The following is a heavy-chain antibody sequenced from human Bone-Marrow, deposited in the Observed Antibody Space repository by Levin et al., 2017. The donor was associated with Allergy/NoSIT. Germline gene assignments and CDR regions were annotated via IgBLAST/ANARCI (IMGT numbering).Heavy chain of an antibody. CDR2: ISWNSGSI. D-gene: IGHD3-10*01. CDR3: AKDMGEASYYGWRWFDS. V-gene: IGHV3-9*01. Sequence: GGSLRLSCAASGFSFDGYAMHWVRQAPGKGLEWVSGISWNSGSISYADSVQGRFTISRDNGKKSLYLEMNSLRTEDTALYYCAKDMGEASYYGWRWFDSWGQGTLVTVSS. J-gene: IGHJ5*01. CDR1: GFSFDGYA.